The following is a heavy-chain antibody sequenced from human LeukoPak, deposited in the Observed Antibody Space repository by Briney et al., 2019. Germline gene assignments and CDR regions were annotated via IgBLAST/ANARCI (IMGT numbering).Heavy chain of an antibody. CDR1: VGSINSGNW. V-gene: IGHV4/OR15-8*01. CDR3: ARPRAGAHDAFDI. J-gene: IGHJ3*02. D-gene: IGHD4/OR15-4a*01. CDR2: IHHNGTR. Sequence: PSGTLSLTCGVSVGSINSGNWWTWVRQSPGKGLEWIGEIHHNGTRNYNPSLKSRVTISADTSKNQFSLKLSSVTAADTAVYYCARPRAGAHDAFDIWGHGTMVTVSS.